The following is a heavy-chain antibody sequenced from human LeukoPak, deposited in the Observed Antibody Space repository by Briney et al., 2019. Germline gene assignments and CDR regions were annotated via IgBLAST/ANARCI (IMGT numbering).Heavy chain of an antibody. V-gene: IGHV3-7*01. D-gene: IGHD2-15*01. CDR1: GFTFSDYW. CDR2: LKQDGSEI. Sequence: GGSLRLSCAASGFTFSDYWMNWVRQAPGKGLEWVAILKQDGSEILYVDSVKGRFTISRDNAKSSLYLQMNSLRAEDTAVYYCAGGAGWSIDYWGQGTLVTVSS. CDR3: AGGAGWSIDY. J-gene: IGHJ4*02.